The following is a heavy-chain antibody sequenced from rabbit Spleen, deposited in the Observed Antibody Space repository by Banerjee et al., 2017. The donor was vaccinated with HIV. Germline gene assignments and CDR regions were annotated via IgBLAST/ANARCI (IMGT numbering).Heavy chain of an antibody. J-gene: IGHJ4*01. Sequence: QEQLVESGGGLVQPEGSLTLTCKASGFDFSSGYDMCWVRQAPGKGLEWVGCIYTGDTNTYYASWAKGRFTISKTSSTVDLKMTSLTAADTATYFCARHEGNIAYSLWGQGTLVTVS. CDR1: GFDFSSGYD. CDR3: ARHEGNIAYSL. D-gene: IGHD6-1*01. CDR2: IYTGDTNT. V-gene: IGHV1S45*01.